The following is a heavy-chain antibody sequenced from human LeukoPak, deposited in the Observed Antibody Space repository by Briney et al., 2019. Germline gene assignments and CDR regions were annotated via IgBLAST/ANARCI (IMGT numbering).Heavy chain of an antibody. CDR3: ARALADGGVIIRPFDY. CDR1: GGSTSSGDHY. D-gene: IGHD3-10*01. Sequence: SETLSLTCTVSGGSTSSGDHYCGWIRQSPGKGLEWIGYSSYSGSTYYNPSLKSRVIISVDTSKHQFSLRLSSVTAADTAVYYCARALADGGVIIRPFDYWGQGTLVTVSS. J-gene: IGHJ4*02. V-gene: IGHV4-30-4*01. CDR2: SSYSGST.